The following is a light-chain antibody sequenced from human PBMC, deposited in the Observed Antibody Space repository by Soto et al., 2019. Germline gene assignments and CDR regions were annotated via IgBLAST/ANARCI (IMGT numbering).Light chain of an antibody. Sequence: QSVLTQPPSASGSPGQSVTISCTGTSSDVGGYNYVSWYQQHPGKAPKLMIYEVSKRPSGVPDRFSGSKSSNTASLTVSGLHAEDDDDYYCSGYAGSNNFVFGTGTKLTVL. V-gene: IGLV2-8*01. CDR2: EVS. J-gene: IGLJ1*01. CDR3: SGYAGSNNFV. CDR1: SSDVGGYNY.